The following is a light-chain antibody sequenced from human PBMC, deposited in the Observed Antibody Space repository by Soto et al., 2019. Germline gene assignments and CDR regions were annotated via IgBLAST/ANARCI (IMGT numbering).Light chain of an antibody. J-gene: IGKJ2*01. CDR2: TAS. Sequence: DIQMTQSPSSLSASVGDSVTIPCRASQRINKYLNWYQQRSGRAPRLLIHTASSLHSGVPSRFSGSGSGSDFTLTTSSLQPEDFATYFCQQSISTPYTFGQGTKLEI. V-gene: IGKV1-39*01. CDR1: QRINKY. CDR3: QQSISTPYT.